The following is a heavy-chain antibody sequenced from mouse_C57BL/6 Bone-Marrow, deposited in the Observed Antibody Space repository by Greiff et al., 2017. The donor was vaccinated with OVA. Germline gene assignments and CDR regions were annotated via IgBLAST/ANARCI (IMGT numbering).Heavy chain of an antibody. V-gene: IGHV1-82*01. CDR1: GYAFSSSW. CDR3: ARPLRLLYYYAMDY. J-gene: IGHJ4*01. Sequence: VQLQQSGPELVKPGASVKISCKASGYAFSSSWMNWVKQRPGKGLEWIGRIYPGDGDTNYNGKFKGKATLTADKSSSTADRQLSSLTSEDSAVYFCARPLRLLYYYAMDYWGQGTSVTVSS. CDR2: IYPGDGDT. D-gene: IGHD3-2*02.